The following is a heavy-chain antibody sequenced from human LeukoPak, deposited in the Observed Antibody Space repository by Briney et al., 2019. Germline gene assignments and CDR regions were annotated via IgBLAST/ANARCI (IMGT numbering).Heavy chain of an antibody. Sequence: GGSLRLSCAASGFTLSSYWMHWVRRAPGKGLEYVSAISENGGRTYYANSVKGRFTSSRDNSKNTLYLQMDSLRAEDMAVYYCARDRVGGWAFDIWGQGTMVTVSS. CDR2: ISENGGRT. D-gene: IGHD3-16*01. J-gene: IGHJ3*02. V-gene: IGHV3-64*01. CDR3: ARDRVGGWAFDI. CDR1: GFTLSSYW.